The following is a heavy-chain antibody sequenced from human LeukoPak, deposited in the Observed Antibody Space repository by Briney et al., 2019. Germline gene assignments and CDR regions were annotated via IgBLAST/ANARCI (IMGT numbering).Heavy chain of an antibody. J-gene: IGHJ6*03. CDR3: ARGPSYYMDV. V-gene: IGHV3-64*01. Sequence: AGGSLRLSCAASGFTFSSYAMHWVRQAPGKGLEYVSAISSNGGSTYYANSVKGRFTISRDNSKNTLYLQMGSLRAEDMAVYYCARGPSYYMDVWGKGTTVTVSS. CDR1: GFTFSSYA. CDR2: ISSNGGST.